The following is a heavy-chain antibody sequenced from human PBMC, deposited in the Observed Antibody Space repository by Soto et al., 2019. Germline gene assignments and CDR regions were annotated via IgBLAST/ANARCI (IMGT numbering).Heavy chain of an antibody. V-gene: IGHV4-34*01. CDR2: INHSGST. CDR1: GGSFSDYY. Sequence: PSETLSLTCAVYGGSFSDYYWSWIRQPPGKGLEWIGEINHSGSTNYNPSLKSRVTISVDTSKNQFSLKLSSVTAADTAVYYCARGLAAAGYYYYYGMDVWGQGTTVTVSS. CDR3: ARGLAAAGYYYYYGMDV. D-gene: IGHD6-13*01. J-gene: IGHJ6*02.